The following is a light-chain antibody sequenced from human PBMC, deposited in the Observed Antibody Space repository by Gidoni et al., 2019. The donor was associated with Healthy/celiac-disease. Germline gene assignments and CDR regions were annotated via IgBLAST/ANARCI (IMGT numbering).Light chain of an antibody. V-gene: IGKV3-20*01. CDR2: GAS. J-gene: IGKJ4*01. CDR1: QSVSCSY. Sequence: EIVLTQSPGTLSLSPGERATLSCRASQSVSCSYLAWYKQKPGQAPRLLIYGASSRATGIPDRFSGSGSGTDFTLTISRLEPEDFAVYYCQQYDSSPDTFGGGTKVEIK. CDR3: QQYDSSPDT.